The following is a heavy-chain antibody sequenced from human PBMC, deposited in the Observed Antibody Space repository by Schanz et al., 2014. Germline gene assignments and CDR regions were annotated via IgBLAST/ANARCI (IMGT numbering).Heavy chain of an antibody. J-gene: IGHJ4*02. Sequence: QVQLVESGGGVVQPGRSLRLSCAASGFTFSSYGMHWVRQAPGKGLEWVSALSEGGGGTHYADSVRGRFTISRDNAENTLFLQMNSLRAEDTGLYFCARGGSGSHYRLDYWGQGTLVTVSS. CDR1: GFTFSSYG. CDR3: ARGGSGSHYRLDY. CDR2: LSEGGGGT. V-gene: IGHV3-NL1*01. D-gene: IGHD1-26*01.